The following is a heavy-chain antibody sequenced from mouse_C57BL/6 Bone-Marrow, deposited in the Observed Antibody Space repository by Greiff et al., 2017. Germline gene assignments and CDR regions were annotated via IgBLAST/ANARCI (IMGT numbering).Heavy chain of an antibody. V-gene: IGHV14-4*01. CDR3: TSHYYGLDY. J-gene: IGHJ2*01. Sequence: VQLQQSGAELVRPGASVKLSCTASGFNIKDDYMHWVKQRPEQGLEWIGWIDPENGDTEYASKFQGKATITADTSSNTAYLQPSSLTSEDTAVYCCTSHYYGLDYWGQGTTLTVSS. CDR1: GFNIKDDY. CDR2: IDPENGDT. D-gene: IGHD1-1*01.